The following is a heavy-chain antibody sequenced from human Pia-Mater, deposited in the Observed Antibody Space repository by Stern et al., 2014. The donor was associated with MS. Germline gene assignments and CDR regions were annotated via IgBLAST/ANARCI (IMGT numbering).Heavy chain of an antibody. J-gene: IGHJ6*02. V-gene: IGHV1-69*01. CDR2: TIPNFGKG. CDR1: GGTFNIYA. Sequence: VQLVESGAEVKKPGSSVKVSCKASGGTFNIYAINWLRKAPRPGLEWMGGTIPNFGKGNYAQKFQGRVTITADESTRTSSMQLSSLGYDDTAVYYCARDGRHTDNYGLDVWGQGTTVTVSS. D-gene: IGHD3-9*01. CDR3: ARDGRHTDNYGLDV.